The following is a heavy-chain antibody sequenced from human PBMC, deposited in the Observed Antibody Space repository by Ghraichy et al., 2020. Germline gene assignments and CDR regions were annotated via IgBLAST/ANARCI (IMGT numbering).Heavy chain of an antibody. J-gene: IGHJ4*02. D-gene: IGHD5-24*01. V-gene: IGHV3-23*01. CDR3: ARRVGDGWGAFDY. Sequence: GGSLRLSCIASGFTFRNYVLGWVRQAPGRWLEWVTAISESSDRTFLADSMKGRFTISRDNYMKTLSLQMNNLRVEDTAIYYCARRVGDGWGAFDYWGQGTRVTVSS. CDR2: ISESSDRT. CDR1: GFTFRNYV.